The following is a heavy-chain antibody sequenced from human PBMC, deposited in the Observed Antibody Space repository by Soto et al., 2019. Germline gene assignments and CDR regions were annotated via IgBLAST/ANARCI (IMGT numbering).Heavy chain of an antibody. CDR3: ARIRWEQSPRPYYYGMDV. Sequence: SGPTLVNPTQTLTLTCTFSGFSVTTNGVGVGWIRQPPGKALEWLALNYWDDTKHYSPSLKSRLTITKDSSKNQVLLTMTNMDPVDTATYYCARIRWEQSPRPYYYGMDVWGQGTTVTVSS. CDR1: GFSVTTNGVG. V-gene: IGHV2-5*02. D-gene: IGHD1-26*01. CDR2: NYWDDTK. J-gene: IGHJ6*02.